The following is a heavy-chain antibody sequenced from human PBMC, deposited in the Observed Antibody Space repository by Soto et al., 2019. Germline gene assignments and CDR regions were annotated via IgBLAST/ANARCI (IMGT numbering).Heavy chain of an antibody. CDR2: ISGSGGST. D-gene: IGHD3-22*01. J-gene: IGHJ5*02. CDR1: AFTFSSYA. CDR3: AKDPGYYRDWFDP. V-gene: IGHV3-23*01. Sequence: PGGSLSLSCAASAFTFSSYAMSWVRQVPGKGLEWVSAISGSGGSTYYADSVKGRFTISRDNSKNTLYLQMNSLRAEDTAVYYCAKDPGYYRDWFDPWGQGTLVTVSS.